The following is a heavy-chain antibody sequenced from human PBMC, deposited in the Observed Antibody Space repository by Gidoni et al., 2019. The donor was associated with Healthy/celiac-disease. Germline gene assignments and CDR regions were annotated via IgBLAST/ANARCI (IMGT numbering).Heavy chain of an antibody. CDR3: ARVPYCGGDCYSASDY. Sequence: QLQLQESGPGLVKPSETLSLTCTVAGGSISSSSYYWGWIRQPPGKGLEWIGRIYYSGSTYYTPSLKSRVTISVDTSKNQFSLKLSSVTAADTAVYYCARVPYCGGDCYSASDYWGQGTLVTVSS. CDR2: IYYSGST. D-gene: IGHD2-21*02. CDR1: GGSISSSSYY. V-gene: IGHV4-39*07. J-gene: IGHJ4*02.